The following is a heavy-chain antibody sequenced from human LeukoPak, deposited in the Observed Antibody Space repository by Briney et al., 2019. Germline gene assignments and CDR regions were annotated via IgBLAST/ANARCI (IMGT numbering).Heavy chain of an antibody. V-gene: IGHV4-34*01. CDR1: GGSFSGCS. D-gene: IGHD2-8*01. CDR2: TNHSGST. CDR3: ARETNYYFDY. J-gene: IGHJ4*02. Sequence: SETLSLTCAVYGGSFSGCSWNWIRQPPGKGLEWIGETNHSGSTNHNPSLKRRVTISVDTSKNQISLKLSSVTAADTAVYYCARETNYYFDYWGQGDLVTVSS.